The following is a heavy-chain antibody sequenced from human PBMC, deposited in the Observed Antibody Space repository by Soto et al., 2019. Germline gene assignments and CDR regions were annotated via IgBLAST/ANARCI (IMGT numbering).Heavy chain of an antibody. CDR1: GYTFTNFG. CDR2: ISTYNGNT. CDR3: ARDATPTDH. V-gene: IGHV1-18*01. J-gene: IGHJ4*02. Sequence: QVQLVQSGAEVKKPGASVKVSCKTSGYTFTNFGISWVRQAPGQGLEWMGWISTYNGNTNYAQKFQVSVTVTADKSTSTADTELTSLRSDDTAVYYCARDATPTDHWGQGTLVTVSS. D-gene: IGHD2-15*01.